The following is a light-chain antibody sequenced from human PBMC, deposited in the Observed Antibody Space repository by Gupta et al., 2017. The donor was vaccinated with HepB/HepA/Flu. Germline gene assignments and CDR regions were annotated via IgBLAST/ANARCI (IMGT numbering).Light chain of an antibody. CDR3: TQDLQTPIT. Sequence: DMVMTQSPLSLPVTPGEPASISCRSSQSLRHSNGYKYLDWYLQKPGQSPQLLIYLGSNRASGVPDRFSGSGSGTDFTLKISRVEAEDVGVYYCTQDLQTPITFGTWTKVEIK. J-gene: IGKJ4*01. CDR1: QSLRHSNGYKY. V-gene: IGKV2-28*01. CDR2: LGS.